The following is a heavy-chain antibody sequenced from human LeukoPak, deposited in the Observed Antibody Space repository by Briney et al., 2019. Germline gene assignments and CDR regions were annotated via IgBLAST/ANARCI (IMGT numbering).Heavy chain of an antibody. V-gene: IGHV4-61*02. CDR3: ARATLVGATDY. Sequence: SETLSLTCTVSGGSISSGSYCWSWIRQPAGKGLEWIGRIYTTGSTNYNPSLKSRVTISVDTSKNQFSLKLSSVTAADTAVYYCARATLVGATDYWGQGTLVTVSS. J-gene: IGHJ4*02. CDR1: GGSISSGSYC. CDR2: IYTTGST. D-gene: IGHD1-26*01.